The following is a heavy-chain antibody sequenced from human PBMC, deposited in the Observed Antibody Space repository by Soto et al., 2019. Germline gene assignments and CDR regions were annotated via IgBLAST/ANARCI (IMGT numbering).Heavy chain of an antibody. J-gene: IGHJ6*02. CDR3: ARLEYSSSAYYYYGMDV. V-gene: IGHV5-10-1*01. CDR1: GYSFTSYW. D-gene: IGHD6-6*01. CDR2: IDPSDSYT. Sequence: LGESLKISCKGSGYSFTSYWISWVRQMPGKGLEWMGRIDPSDSYTNYSPSFQGHVTISADKSISTAYLQWSSLKASDTAMYYCARLEYSSSAYYYYGMDVWGQGTTVTVSS.